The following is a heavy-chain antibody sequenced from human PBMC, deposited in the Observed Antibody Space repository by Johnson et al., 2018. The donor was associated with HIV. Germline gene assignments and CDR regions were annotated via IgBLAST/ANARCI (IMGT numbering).Heavy chain of an antibody. CDR2: IYSGGSTI. CDR3: ARDNQGPNDYGDAFDI. CDR1: QFTFSSHY. D-gene: IGHD4-17*01. Sequence: MLLVESGGGLAQPAWSPRLSCAASQFTFSSHYMTCVRQAPGNGLEWVSIIYSGGSTIYYADSVKGRFTISSDNAKNSLYLQMNSLRAEDTAVYYCARDNQGPNDYGDAFDIWGQGRMVTVSS. J-gene: IGHJ3*02. V-gene: IGHV3-48*04.